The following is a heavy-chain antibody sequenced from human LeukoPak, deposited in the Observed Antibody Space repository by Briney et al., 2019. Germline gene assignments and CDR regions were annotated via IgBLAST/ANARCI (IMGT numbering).Heavy chain of an antibody. CDR3: AKDRLYYDFWSGCDY. D-gene: IGHD3-3*01. V-gene: IGHV3-33*06. CDR1: GFTFSSYG. J-gene: IGHJ4*02. Sequence: GGSLRLSCAAYGFTFSSYGMHWVRQAPGKGLGWVAVIWYDGSNKYYADSVKCRFTIPRDNSKHTLYLQMNSLRAEDTAVYYCAKDRLYYDFWSGCDYWGQGTLVTVSS. CDR2: IWYDGSNK.